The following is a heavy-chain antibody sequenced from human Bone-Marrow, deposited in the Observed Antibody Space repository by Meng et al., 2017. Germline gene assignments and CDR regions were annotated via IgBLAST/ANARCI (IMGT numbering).Heavy chain of an antibody. D-gene: IGHD4-17*01. CDR2: IYNSGGT. J-gene: IGHJ5*02. CDR1: GGPTSSYY. Sequence: SETLSLTSIVSGGPTSSYYWSWIRQPPGNGLGWIGYIYNSGGTNYNPSLKSRVSILVDRSKTQFSLNLSSVTAADTAVYYCANCPYAEGSEWFDPWGQGTLVTVSS. CDR3: ANCPYAEGSEWFDP. V-gene: IGHV4-59*01.